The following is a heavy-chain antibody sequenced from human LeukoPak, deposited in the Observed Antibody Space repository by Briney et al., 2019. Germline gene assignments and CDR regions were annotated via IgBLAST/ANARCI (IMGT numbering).Heavy chain of an antibody. CDR3: ALTGYSSGWYVGYFQH. D-gene: IGHD6-19*01. CDR1: GYSFTSYW. CDR2: IYPSDSDT. Sequence: GESLKISCKGSGYSFTSYWIAWVRQMPGKGLEWMGIIYPSDSDTRYSPSFQGQVTISAVKSISTAYLQWRSLKASDTAIYYCALTGYSSGWYVGYFQHWGQGTLVTVSA. J-gene: IGHJ1*01. V-gene: IGHV5-51*01.